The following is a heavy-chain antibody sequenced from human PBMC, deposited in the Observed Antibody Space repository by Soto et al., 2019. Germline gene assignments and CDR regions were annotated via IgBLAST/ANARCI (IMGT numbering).Heavy chain of an antibody. CDR1: GFSFDRHE. D-gene: IGHD2-2*01. V-gene: IGHV3-23*01. CDR3: AKYCVSTSCYARYFDS. J-gene: IGHJ4*02. CDR2: ISYRGGST. Sequence: EVHLLESGGGLVQPGGSLRLSCAASGFSFDRHEMSWVRQAPGKGLEWVSTISYRGGSTYYADSVKGRFTVSRDNSKNTVYLQMSSLRADDTARYYCAKYCVSTSCYARYFDSWGQGTLVTVSP.